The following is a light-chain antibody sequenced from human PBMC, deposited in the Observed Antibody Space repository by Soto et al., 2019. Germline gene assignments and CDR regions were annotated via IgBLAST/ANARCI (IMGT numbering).Light chain of an antibody. Sequence: QSALTQPASVSGSPGQSITISCTGSNSDVGGYNYVSWYQQNPGKAPKLIIYEVNNRPSGVSHRFSGSKSGNTASLTISGLHADDEADYYCASYTTSSTRVFGGGTKLTVL. CDR1: NSDVGGYNY. CDR2: EVN. CDR3: ASYTTSSTRV. J-gene: IGLJ3*02. V-gene: IGLV2-14*01.